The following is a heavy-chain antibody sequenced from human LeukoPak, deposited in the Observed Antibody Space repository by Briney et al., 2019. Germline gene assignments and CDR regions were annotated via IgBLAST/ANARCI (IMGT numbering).Heavy chain of an antibody. CDR3: AKVGAYGDYARHDY. J-gene: IGHJ4*02. Sequence: SETLSLTCGVSGYSIRSGSYWGWIRQPPGKGLEWIGCMFHSGDTYHNPSLKSRVTISADTSKNQFSLKLTSVTAADTAVYYCAKVGAYGDYARHDYWGQGTLVAVSS. CDR1: GYSIRSGSY. CDR2: MFHSGDT. V-gene: IGHV4-38-2*01. D-gene: IGHD4-17*01.